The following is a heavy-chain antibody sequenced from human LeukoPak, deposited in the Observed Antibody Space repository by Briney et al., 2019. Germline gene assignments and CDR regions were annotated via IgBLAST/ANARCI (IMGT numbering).Heavy chain of an antibody. Sequence: ASVKVSCKASGYTFTGYYMHWVRQAPGQGLEWMGWINPNSGGTNYAQKFQGRVTMTRDTSISTAYMELSRLRSDGTAVYYCARVPYCSGGSCTDYWGQGTLVTVSS. D-gene: IGHD2-15*01. CDR3: ARVPYCSGGSCTDY. CDR1: GYTFTGYY. V-gene: IGHV1-2*02. CDR2: INPNSGGT. J-gene: IGHJ4*02.